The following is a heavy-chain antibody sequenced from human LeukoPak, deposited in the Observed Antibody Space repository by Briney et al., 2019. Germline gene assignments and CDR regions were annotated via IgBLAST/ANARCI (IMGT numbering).Heavy chain of an antibody. CDR1: GYTFTSYG. J-gene: IGHJ6*02. D-gene: IGHD3-10*01. V-gene: IGHV1-18*01. Sequence: ASVKVSCKASGYTFTSYGISWVRQAPGQGLEWMGWISAYNGNTNYAQKLQGRVTMTTDTSTSTAYMELRSLRSDDTAVYYCARDSPPRVVRGVYYYYGMDVWGQGTTVTVSS. CDR2: ISAYNGNT. CDR3: ARDSPPRVVRGVYYYYGMDV.